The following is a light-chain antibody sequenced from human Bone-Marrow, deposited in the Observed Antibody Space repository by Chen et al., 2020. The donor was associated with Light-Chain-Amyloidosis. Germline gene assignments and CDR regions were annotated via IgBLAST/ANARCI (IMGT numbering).Light chain of an antibody. CDR2: GAS. CDR1: QSVSGSY. Sequence: IVLTQSPGTLSLSPGERATLSCRASQSVSGSYLAWYQQKPGQAPRLLIYGASSRATGIPDRFSGSGSGTDFTLIIRRLEPEDFAVYYCQQYGNSPQTFGQGTKVEIK. V-gene: IGKV3-20*01. J-gene: IGKJ1*01. CDR3: QQYGNSPQT.